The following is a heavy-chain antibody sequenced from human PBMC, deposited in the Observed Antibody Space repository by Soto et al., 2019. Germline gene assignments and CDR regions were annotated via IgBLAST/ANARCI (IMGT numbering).Heavy chain of an antibody. CDR2: ISWNSGSI. Sequence: GGSLRLSCAASGFTFDDYAMHWVRQAPGKGLEWVSGISWNSGSIGYADSVKGRFTISRDNAKNSLYLQMNSLRAEDTALYYCAKILEAAAGYFDYWGQGTLVTVSS. V-gene: IGHV3-9*01. D-gene: IGHD6-13*01. CDR3: AKILEAAAGYFDY. CDR1: GFTFDDYA. J-gene: IGHJ4*02.